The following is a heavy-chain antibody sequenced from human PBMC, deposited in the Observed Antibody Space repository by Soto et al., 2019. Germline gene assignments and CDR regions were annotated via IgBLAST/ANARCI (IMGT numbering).Heavy chain of an antibody. CDR2: INFDGTTA. D-gene: IGHD5-12*01. CDR3: ARGGFRQWLLDY. J-gene: IGHJ4*02. Sequence: EVQLVESGGGLVQPGGSLRLSCAASGFTFNSYWIHWVRQDPGKGLVWVSRINFDGTTANYADSVKGRFTISRDNAKNTLYLQMNSLRDEDTAVYYCARGGFRQWLLDYWGQGSLVTVSS. CDR1: GFTFNSYW. V-gene: IGHV3-74*01.